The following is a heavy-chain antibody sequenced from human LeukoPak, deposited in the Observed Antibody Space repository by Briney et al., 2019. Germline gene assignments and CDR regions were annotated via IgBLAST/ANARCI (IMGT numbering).Heavy chain of an antibody. CDR2: IWYDGSNK. Sequence: PGGSLRLSCAASGFTFSSYGMHWVRQAPGKGLEWVAVIWYDGSNKYYADSVKGRFTISRDNSKNTLYLQMNSLRAEDTAVYYCARDATVTTYCFDYWGQGTLVTVSS. CDR1: GFTFSSYG. J-gene: IGHJ4*02. D-gene: IGHD4-17*01. CDR3: ARDATVTTYCFDY. V-gene: IGHV3-33*01.